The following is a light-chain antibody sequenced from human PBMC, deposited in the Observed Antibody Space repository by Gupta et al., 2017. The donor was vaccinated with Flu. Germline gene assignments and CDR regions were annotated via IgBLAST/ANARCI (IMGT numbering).Light chain of an antibody. CDR2: DES. CDR1: QNINARH. J-gene: IGKJ2*03. CDR3: QQYGNSPLYS. V-gene: IGKV3-20*01. Sequence: EVILTPSPGTLSLSPGETATLSCRASQNINARHLAWYQQRPGQAPRLVMYDESRRPTGVTDRFSSSGSGADFTLTITRLEPEDFAVYYCQQYGNSPLYSFGQGTKLEI.